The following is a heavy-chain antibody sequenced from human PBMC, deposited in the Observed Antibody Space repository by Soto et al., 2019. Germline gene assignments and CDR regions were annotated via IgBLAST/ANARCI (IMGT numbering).Heavy chain of an antibody. J-gene: IGHJ1*01. CDR3: AKDQFVVVVAATQYFQH. D-gene: IGHD2-15*01. Sequence: GSLRLSCAASGFTFSSYAMSWVRQAPGKGLEWVSAISGSGGSTYYADSVKGRFTISRDNSKNTLYLQMNSLRAEDTAVYYCAKDQFVVVVAATQYFQHWGQGTLVTVSS. CDR2: ISGSGGST. CDR1: GFTFSSYA. V-gene: IGHV3-23*01.